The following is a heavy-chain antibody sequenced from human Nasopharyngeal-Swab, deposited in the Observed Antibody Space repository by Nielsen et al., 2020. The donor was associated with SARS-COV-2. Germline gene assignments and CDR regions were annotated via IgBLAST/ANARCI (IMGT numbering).Heavy chain of an antibody. Sequence: LSLTCAASGFPFSSYWMHWVRQAPGKGLVWVSRINSDGSSTSYADSVKGRFTISRDNAKNTLYLQMNSLRAEDTAVYYCVFLAGAFDIWGQGTMVTVSS. CDR1: GFPFSSYW. CDR2: INSDGSST. D-gene: IGHD6-19*01. CDR3: VFLAGAFDI. J-gene: IGHJ3*02. V-gene: IGHV3-74*01.